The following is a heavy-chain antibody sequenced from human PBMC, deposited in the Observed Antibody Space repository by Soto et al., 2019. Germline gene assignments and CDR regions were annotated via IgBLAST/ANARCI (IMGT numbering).Heavy chain of an antibody. CDR1: GGSFSGYY. CDR2: INHSGST. V-gene: IGHV4-34*01. CDR3: ARGRTYYDFWSGYYTEWFGP. J-gene: IGHJ5*02. D-gene: IGHD3-3*01. Sequence: SETLSLTCAVCGGSFSGYYWSWVRQPPGKGLEWIGEINHSGSTNYNPSLKSRVTISVDTSKNQFSLKLSSVTAADTAVYYCARGRTYYDFWSGYYTEWFGPWGQGTLVTVS.